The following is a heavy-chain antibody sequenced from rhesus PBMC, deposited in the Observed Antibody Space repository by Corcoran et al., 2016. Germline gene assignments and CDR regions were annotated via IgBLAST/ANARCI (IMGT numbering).Heavy chain of an antibody. J-gene: IGHJ4*01. CDR3: ARGCTGRGCPLVHIDF. Sequence: QVQLQASGPGLVKPSETLSLTCDISGGYVSDDWWRWIRQAPGRGLEWIGRIFGGGWIIDYNPSLKSRVTISTDTSKNQFSLKLTSVTAADTAVYFCARGCTGRGCPLVHIDFWGQGFLVTVSS. D-gene: IGHD2-21*01. CDR2: IFGGGWII. V-gene: IGHV4-160*01. CDR1: GGYVSDDW.